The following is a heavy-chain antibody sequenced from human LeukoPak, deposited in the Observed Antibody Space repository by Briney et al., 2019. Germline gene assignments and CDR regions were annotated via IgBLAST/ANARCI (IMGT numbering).Heavy chain of an antibody. V-gene: IGHV3-48*03. CDR2: ISSSGSTI. Sequence: QSGGSLRLSCAASGFTFSSYEMNWARQAPGKGLEWVSYISSSGSTIYYADSVKGRFTISRDNAKNSLYLQMNSLRAEDTAVYYCARGLNYDILTGYYTGGWNWGQGTLVTVSS. D-gene: IGHD3-9*01. CDR1: GFTFSSYE. J-gene: IGHJ4*02. CDR3: ARGLNYDILTGYYTGGWN.